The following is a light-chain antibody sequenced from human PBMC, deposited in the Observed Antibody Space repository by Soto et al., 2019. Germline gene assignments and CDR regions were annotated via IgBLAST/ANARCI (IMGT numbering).Light chain of an antibody. CDR3: CSYAGSRYV. V-gene: IGLV2-11*01. CDR1: SSNIGTNA. J-gene: IGLJ1*01. Sequence: QSVLTQPPSASGTPGQRVTISCSGGSSNIGTNAVNWYQQHPGKAPKLMIYDVSKRPSGVPDRFSGSKSGNTASLTISGLQAEDEADYYCCSYAGSRYVFGTGTKVTVL. CDR2: DVS.